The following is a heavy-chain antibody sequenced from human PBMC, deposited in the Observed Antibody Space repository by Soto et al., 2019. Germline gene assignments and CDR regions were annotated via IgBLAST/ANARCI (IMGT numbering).Heavy chain of an antibody. V-gene: IGHV1-18*01. D-gene: IGHD2-15*01. J-gene: IGHJ6*02. Sequence: ASVKVSCKASGYTFTSSGISWLQQAPGQGLEWMGWISTYNGDTNDAPKFQDRVTMTIDRSTSTAYMELRSLRSDDAAVYYCARAGAAPYYYYGMDVWGQGTRVTVSS. CDR3: ARAGAAPYYYYGMDV. CDR2: ISTYNGDT. CDR1: GYTFTSSG.